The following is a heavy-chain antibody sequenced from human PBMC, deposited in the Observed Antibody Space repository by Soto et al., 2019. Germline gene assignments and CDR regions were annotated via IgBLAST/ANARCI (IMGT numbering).Heavy chain of an antibody. CDR2: FFHTGIT. Sequence: QVQLQESGPGLVKPSETLSLTCAVSGDSISSGNWWIWVRQPPGKGLEWIGEFFHTGITNYNPSLKSRVTISFDKSKNQFSLRLSSVTAADTAVYYCARDRGESSYAHDFWGPGTLVTVSS. V-gene: IGHV4-4*02. D-gene: IGHD5-18*01. CDR1: GDSISSGNW. J-gene: IGHJ4*02. CDR3: ARDRGESSYAHDF.